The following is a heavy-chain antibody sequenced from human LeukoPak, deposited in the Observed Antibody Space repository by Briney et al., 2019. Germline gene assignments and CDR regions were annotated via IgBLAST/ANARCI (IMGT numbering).Heavy chain of an antibody. CDR2: IYYSGST. Sequence: SQTLSLTCTVSGGSISSGGYYWSWIRQHPGKGLEWIGYIYYSGSTYYNPSLKSRVTILVDTSKNQFSLKLSSVTAADTAVYYCARVSLDDSSGYYLNYWGQGTLVTVSS. J-gene: IGHJ4*02. D-gene: IGHD3-22*01. CDR3: ARVSLDDSSGYYLNY. V-gene: IGHV4-31*03. CDR1: GGSISSGGYY.